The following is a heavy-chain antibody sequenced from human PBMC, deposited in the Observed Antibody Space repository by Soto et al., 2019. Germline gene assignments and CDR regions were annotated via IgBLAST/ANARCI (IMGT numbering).Heavy chain of an antibody. CDR2: ISSDGSNK. CDR3: AKRDCIRTSCRQGYYYGMDV. Sequence: QVQLVESGGGVVQPGRSLRLSCAASGFTFSSYGMHWVRQAPGKGLEWVAVISSDGSNKYYADSVKGRFTISRDNSKRTXHXXMNSLRAEDTAVYYCAKRDCIRTSCRQGYYYGMDVWGQGTTVTVSS. J-gene: IGHJ6*02. D-gene: IGHD2-2*01. V-gene: IGHV3-30*18. CDR1: GFTFSSYG.